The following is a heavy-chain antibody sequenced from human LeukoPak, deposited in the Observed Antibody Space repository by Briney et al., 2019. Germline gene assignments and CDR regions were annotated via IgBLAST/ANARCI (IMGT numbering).Heavy chain of an antibody. J-gene: IGHJ4*02. CDR1: GYSFTSYW. D-gene: IGHD2-2*01. V-gene: IGHV5-51*01. CDR2: IYPGDSDT. CDR3: ARPEPEEDQLLYFGY. Sequence: GESLKISCKGSGYSFTSYWIGWVRQMPGKGLEWMGIIYPGDSDTRYSPSFQGQVTISADKSISTAYLQWSSLKASDTAMYYCARPEPEEDQLLYFGYWGQGTLVTVSS.